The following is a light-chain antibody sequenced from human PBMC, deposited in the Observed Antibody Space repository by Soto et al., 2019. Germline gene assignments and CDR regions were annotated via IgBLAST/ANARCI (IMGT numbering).Light chain of an antibody. CDR3: SSYTTISTRV. V-gene: IGLV2-14*01. CDR2: EVT. J-gene: IGLJ1*01. Sequence: QSALTQPASVSGSPGQSITISCTGTSSDVGDYNYVSWYQHHPGKAPKLMIFEVTNRPSGVSNRFSGSKSGNTASLTLSVLQAEDEADYYCSSYTTISTRVFGTGTKLTVL. CDR1: SSDVGDYNY.